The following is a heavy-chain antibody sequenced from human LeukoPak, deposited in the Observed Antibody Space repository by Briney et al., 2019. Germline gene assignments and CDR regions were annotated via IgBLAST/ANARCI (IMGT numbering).Heavy chain of an antibody. CDR1: GGSFSGYY. CDR3: ASSYGGIFCGTDCYYFDY. V-gene: IGHV4-34*01. Sequence: SETLSLTCAVYGGSFSGYYWSWIRQPPGKGLEWIGEINHSGSTNYNPSLKSRVTISVDTSKNQFSLKLSSVTAADTAVYYCASSYGGIFCGTDCYYFDYWGQGTLVTVSS. CDR2: INHSGST. D-gene: IGHD2-21*02. J-gene: IGHJ4*02.